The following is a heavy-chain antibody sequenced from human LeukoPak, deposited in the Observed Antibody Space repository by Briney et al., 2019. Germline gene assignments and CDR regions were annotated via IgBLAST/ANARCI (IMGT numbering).Heavy chain of an antibody. J-gene: IGHJ3*02. CDR2: ISYDGSDQ. CDR1: GFTFSNYG. D-gene: IGHD3-10*01. V-gene: IGHV3-30*18. Sequence: AGSLRLSCAASGFTFSNYGMHWVRQAPGKGLECVAVISYDGSDQYYADSVKGRFTISRDNSKNTLYLQMNSLRAEDTAVYYCAKDLSVYGSGGNAFDIWGQGTMVTVSS. CDR3: AKDLSVYGSGGNAFDI.